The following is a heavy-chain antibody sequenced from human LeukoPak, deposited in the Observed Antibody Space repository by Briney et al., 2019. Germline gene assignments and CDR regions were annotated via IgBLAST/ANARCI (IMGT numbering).Heavy chain of an antibody. Sequence: PGGSLRLPCAASGFTFSSYAMSWVRQAPGKGLEWVSAISGSGGSTYYADSVKGRFTISRDNSKNTLYLQMNSLRAEDTAVYYCAKRYSGSYYAFDIWSQGTMVTVSS. CDR2: ISGSGGST. CDR1: GFTFSSYA. J-gene: IGHJ3*02. CDR3: AKRYSGSYYAFDI. D-gene: IGHD1-26*01. V-gene: IGHV3-23*01.